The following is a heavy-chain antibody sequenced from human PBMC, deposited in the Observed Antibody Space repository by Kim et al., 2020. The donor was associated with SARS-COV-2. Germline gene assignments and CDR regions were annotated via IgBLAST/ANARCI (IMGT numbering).Heavy chain of an antibody. J-gene: IGHJ3*02. Sequence: SADSVTGRVTISGDNAKHSLYLQMNSLRAEETAVYYCASVFYGDSYAFDIWGQGTMVTVSS. V-gene: IGHV3-11*06. D-gene: IGHD4-17*01. CDR3: ASVFYGDSYAFDI.